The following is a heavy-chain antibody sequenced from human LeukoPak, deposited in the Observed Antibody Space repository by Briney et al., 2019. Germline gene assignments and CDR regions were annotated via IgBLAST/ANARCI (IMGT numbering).Heavy chain of an antibody. D-gene: IGHD3-10*01. CDR2: THSGGGT. V-gene: IGHV3-53*01. Sequence: GGSLRLSCAASGFIVSSNDVSWVRQAPRKGLEWVSVTHSGGGTDYADSVKGRFTISRDNSKNTLYLQMNSLRAEDTALYYCARNYYGSGSYSRLDSWGQGTLVTVSS. J-gene: IGHJ4*02. CDR1: GFIVSSND. CDR3: ARNYYGSGSYSRLDS.